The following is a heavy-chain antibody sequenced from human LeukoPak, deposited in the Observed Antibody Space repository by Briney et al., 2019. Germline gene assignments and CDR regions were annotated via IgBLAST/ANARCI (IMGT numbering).Heavy chain of an antibody. D-gene: IGHD1-7*01. CDR3: ARFITGTTLWFDP. Sequence: ASVKVSCEASGYTFTGYYMHWVRQAPGQGLEWMGWINPNSGGTNYAQKFQGRVTMTRDTSISTAYMELSRLRSDDTAVYYCARFITGTTLWFDPWGQGTLVTVSS. CDR2: INPNSGGT. CDR1: GYTFTGYY. V-gene: IGHV1-2*02. J-gene: IGHJ5*02.